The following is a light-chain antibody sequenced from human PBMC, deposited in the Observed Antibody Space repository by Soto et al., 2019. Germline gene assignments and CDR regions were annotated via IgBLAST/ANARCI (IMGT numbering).Light chain of an antibody. J-gene: IGKJ1*01. Sequence: DIQMTQSPSTLSASVGDRVTITCRASQSINNWLAWYQQKPGKAPKLLIYKASTLKSGVPSRFGGSGSGTEFTLTISSLQPDDFATYYCQHYNSYSEAFGQGTKVDIK. CDR1: QSINNW. CDR2: KAS. CDR3: QHYNSYSEA. V-gene: IGKV1-5*03.